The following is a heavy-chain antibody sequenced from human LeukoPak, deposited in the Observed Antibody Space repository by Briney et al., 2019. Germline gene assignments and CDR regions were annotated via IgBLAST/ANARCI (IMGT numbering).Heavy chain of an antibody. CDR3: ARDAVVDTAMVTFDY. D-gene: IGHD5-18*01. CDR1: EYTFTSYY. Sequence: ASVKVSCKASEYTFTSYYMHWVRQAPGHGLEWMGIINPSGGSTSYAQKFQGRVTMTRDTSTSTVYMELSSLRSEDTAVYYCARDAVVDTAMVTFDYWGQGTLVTVSS. V-gene: IGHV1-46*01. CDR2: INPSGGST. J-gene: IGHJ4*02.